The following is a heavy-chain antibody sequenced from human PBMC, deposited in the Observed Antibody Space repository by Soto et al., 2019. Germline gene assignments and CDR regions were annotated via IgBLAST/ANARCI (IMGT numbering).Heavy chain of an antibody. J-gene: IGHJ4*02. Sequence: GESLKISCKGSGYSFTSYWIGWVRQMPGKGLEWMGIIYPGDSDTRYSPSFQGQVTISADESINTAYLQRSSLKASDTAMYYCTRQEGTVTTPDYWGQGTLVTVSS. CDR3: TRQEGTVTTPDY. CDR2: IYPGDSDT. CDR1: GYSFTSYW. D-gene: IGHD4-4*01. V-gene: IGHV5-51*01.